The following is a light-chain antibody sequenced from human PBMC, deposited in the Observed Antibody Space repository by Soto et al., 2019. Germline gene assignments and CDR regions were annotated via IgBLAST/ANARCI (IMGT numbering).Light chain of an antibody. CDR3: FSYTSSGTYV. Sequence: QCALTQTASVSGSPGQSITISCTGTSSDVGNYKYVSWYQQHPGKAPKLMIYEVSNRPSGVSNRFSGSNSGNTASLTISGLQAEDETDYYCFSYTSSGTYVFGTGTKV. CDR1: SSDVGNYKY. CDR2: EVS. J-gene: IGLJ1*01. V-gene: IGLV2-14*01.